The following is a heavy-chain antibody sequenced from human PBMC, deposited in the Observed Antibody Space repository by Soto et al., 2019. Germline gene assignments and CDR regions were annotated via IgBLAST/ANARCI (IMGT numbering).Heavy chain of an antibody. D-gene: IGHD2-15*01. CDR1: GFIFSNYG. J-gene: IGHJ4*02. CDR2: ISFDGKNR. CDR3: AKRGGVVGGSEHPFFEY. V-gene: IGHV3-30*18. Sequence: QVQLVESGGGVVQPGKSLSLSCAASGFIFSNYGMHWVRQAPGKGLEWVELISFDGKNRNYADSVKGRFTIYRDNPKNTLYLEMNSLRPEDTAFYYCAKRGGVVGGSEHPFFEYWGQGTLVTVSS.